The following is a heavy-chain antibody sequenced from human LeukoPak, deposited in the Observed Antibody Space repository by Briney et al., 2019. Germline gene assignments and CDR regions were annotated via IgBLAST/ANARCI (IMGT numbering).Heavy chain of an antibody. V-gene: IGHV3-21*01. Sequence: PGGSLRLSCAASGFTFSSYSMNWVRQAPGKGLEWVSSISSSSSYIYYADSVKGRFTISRDNAKNSLYLQMNSLRAEDTAVYYCARAGIIVGPASDYWGQGTLVTVSS. CDR2: ISSSSSYI. D-gene: IGHD1-26*01. J-gene: IGHJ4*02. CDR1: GFTFSSYS. CDR3: ARAGIIVGPASDY.